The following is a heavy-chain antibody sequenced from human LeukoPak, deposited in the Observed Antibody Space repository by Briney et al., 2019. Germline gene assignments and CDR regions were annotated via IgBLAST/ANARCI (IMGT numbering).Heavy chain of an antibody. CDR3: AVHDYGEGIDY. CDR2: ISYDGSNK. Sequence: GGSLRLSCAASGFTFSSYGMHWVRQAPGEGLEWVAVISYDGSNKYYADSVKGRFTTSRDNSKNTLYLQMNSLRAEDTAVYYCAVHDYGEGIDYWGQGTLVTVSS. CDR1: GFTFSSYG. V-gene: IGHV3-30*03. D-gene: IGHD4-17*01. J-gene: IGHJ4*02.